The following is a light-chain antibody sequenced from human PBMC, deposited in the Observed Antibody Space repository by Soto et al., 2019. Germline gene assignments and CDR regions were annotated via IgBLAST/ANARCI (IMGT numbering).Light chain of an antibody. CDR2: EGS. CDR1: SSDVGSYNL. CDR3: CSYAGSSTPYV. J-gene: IGLJ1*01. Sequence: QSALTQPASVSGSPGQSITISCTGTSSDVGSYNLVSWYQQHPGKAHKLMIYEGSKRPSGVSNRFSGSKSGNTASLTFFGFQVEDEADYYCCSYAGSSTPYVFGTGTKVTVL. V-gene: IGLV2-23*01.